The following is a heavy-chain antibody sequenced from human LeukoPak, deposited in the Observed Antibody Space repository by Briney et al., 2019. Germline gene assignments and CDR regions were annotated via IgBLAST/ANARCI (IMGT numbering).Heavy chain of an antibody. Sequence: GGSLRLSCAASGFIFSDYYMSWIRQAPGKGLEWVAVVSYDGSNKNYADSVKGRFTISRDNSKNTLYLQMNSLISEDTAVYYCAKDEQWQYISNYFDDWGQGTLVTVSS. CDR3: AKDEQWQYISNYFDD. V-gene: IGHV3-30*18. D-gene: IGHD6-19*01. CDR2: VSYDGSNK. CDR1: GFIFSDYY. J-gene: IGHJ4*02.